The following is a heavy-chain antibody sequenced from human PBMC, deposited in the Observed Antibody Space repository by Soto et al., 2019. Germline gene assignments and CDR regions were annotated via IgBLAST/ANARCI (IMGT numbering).Heavy chain of an antibody. CDR1: GFTFSSYS. V-gene: IGHV3-48*02. D-gene: IGHD3-22*01. J-gene: IGHJ6*02. CDR3: ARDRGSGYSEIGMDV. Sequence: GGSLRLSCAASGFTFSSYSMNWVRQAPGKGLEWVSYISSSSSTIYYADSVKGRFTISRDNAKNSLYLQMNSLRDEDTAVYYCARDRGSGYSEIGMDVWGQVTTVTVS. CDR2: ISSSSSTI.